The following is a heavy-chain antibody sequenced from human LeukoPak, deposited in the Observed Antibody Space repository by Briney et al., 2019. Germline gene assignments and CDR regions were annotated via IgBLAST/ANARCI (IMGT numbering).Heavy chain of an antibody. CDR3: ARELRVKSYDSSGRHY. D-gene: IGHD3-22*01. CDR1: GFTFSSYS. V-gene: IGHV3-48*01. J-gene: IGHJ4*02. Sequence: GGSLRLSCAASGFTFSSYSMNWVRQAPGKGLEWVSYISSSSTIYYADSVKGRFTISRDNAKNSLYLQMNSLRAEDTAVYYCARELRVKSYDSSGRHYWGQGTLVTVSS. CDR2: ISSSSTI.